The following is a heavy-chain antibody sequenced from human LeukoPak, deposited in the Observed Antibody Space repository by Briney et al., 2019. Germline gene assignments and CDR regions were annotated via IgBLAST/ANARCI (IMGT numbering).Heavy chain of an antibody. CDR3: ARGLEGYEGFDY. V-gene: IGHV1-8*01. CDR2: MNPNSGST. J-gene: IGHJ4*02. Sequence: GASVKVSCKASGYTFTSYDINWVRQATGQGLEWMGWMNPNSGSTGYAQKFQGRVTMTRNTSISTAYMELSSLRSEDTAVYYCARGLEGYEGFDYWGQGTLVTVSS. D-gene: IGHD3-3*01. CDR1: GYTFTSYD.